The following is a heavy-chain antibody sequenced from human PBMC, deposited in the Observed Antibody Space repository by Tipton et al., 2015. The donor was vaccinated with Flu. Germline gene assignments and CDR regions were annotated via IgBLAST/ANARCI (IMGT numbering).Heavy chain of an antibody. J-gene: IGHJ3*01. CDR3: ARRLRTTDAFDF. V-gene: IGHV1-2*02. D-gene: IGHD1-1*01. CDR1: GYTFSDHY. Sequence: QLVQSGADVKKPGASMKVSCKASGYTFSDHYIHWVRQAPGQGLEWMGWINPNSGDTNLAQNFQDRVNMTTDTSITTAYMELSRLRSDDTAVYYCARRLRTTDAFDFWGQGTMVTVSS. CDR2: INPNSGDT.